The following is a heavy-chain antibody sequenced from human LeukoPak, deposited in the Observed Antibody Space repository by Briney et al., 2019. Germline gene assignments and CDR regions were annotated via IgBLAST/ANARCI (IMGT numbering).Heavy chain of an antibody. V-gene: IGHV1-18*01. Sequence: ASVKVSCKASGYTFTSYGISWVRQAPGQGLEWMGWISAYNGNTNYAQKLQGRVTMTTDTSTSTAYMELRSLRSDDTAAYYCASVPRTMVTHYWGQGTLVTVSS. CDR3: ASVPRTMVTHY. CDR2: ISAYNGNT. CDR1: GYTFTSYG. J-gene: IGHJ4*02. D-gene: IGHD3-10*01.